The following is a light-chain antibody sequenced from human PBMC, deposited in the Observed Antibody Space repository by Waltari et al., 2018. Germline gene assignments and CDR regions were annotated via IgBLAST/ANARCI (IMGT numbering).Light chain of an antibody. J-gene: IGLJ3*02. V-gene: IGLV4-69*01. CDR3: QTCGAGALWV. CDR1: SGHNYYA. CDR2: INSDGSH. Sequence: QLVLTQSPSASASLGASVKLTCTLGSGHNYYAIAWHQKQPEKGPRFLMKINSDGSHIKGAGFPDRFSGSTSWAERYLTISSLQSEDEADYSFQTCGAGALWVFGGGTKLTVL.